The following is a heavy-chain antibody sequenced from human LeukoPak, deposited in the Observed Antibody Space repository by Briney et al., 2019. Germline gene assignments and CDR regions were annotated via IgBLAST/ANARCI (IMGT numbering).Heavy chain of an antibody. Sequence: AGGSLRLSCAASGFTFSSYAMHWVRQAPGKGLEWVAVISYDGSNKYYADSVKGRFTISRDNSKNTLYLQMNSLRAEDTAVYYCARDGSSSGWYQDDAFDIWGQGTMVTVSS. J-gene: IGHJ3*02. D-gene: IGHD6-19*01. V-gene: IGHV3-30-3*01. CDR1: GFTFSSYA. CDR3: ARDGSSSGWYQDDAFDI. CDR2: ISYDGSNK.